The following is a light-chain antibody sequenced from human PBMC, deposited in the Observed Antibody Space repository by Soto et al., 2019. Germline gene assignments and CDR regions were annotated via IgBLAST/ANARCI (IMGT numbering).Light chain of an antibody. Sequence: DIQMTQSPSSLSASVGDRVTITCRASQGIRNELGWYQQIPGKAPKRLIYSASSVQSGVPSRFSGSGSGTEFTLTISSLQPEDSATYYCLQHNSYPLTFGGGTKVEIK. CDR3: LQHNSYPLT. CDR1: QGIRNE. CDR2: SAS. V-gene: IGKV1-17*01. J-gene: IGKJ4*01.